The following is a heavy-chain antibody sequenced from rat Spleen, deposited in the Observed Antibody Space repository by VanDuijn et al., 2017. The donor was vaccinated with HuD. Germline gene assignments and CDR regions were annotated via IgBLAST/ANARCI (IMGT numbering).Heavy chain of an antibody. J-gene: IGHJ2*01. CDR1: GFTFSDYA. CDR3: ARPDYSRFDY. CDR2: ISNGGGNT. V-gene: IGHV5S23*01. Sequence: EVQLVESGGGLVQPGNSLKLSCAASGFTFSDYAMAWARQAPTKGLEWVASISNGGGNTYYRDSVKGRFTISRDNAKSTLYLQMDSLRSEDTATYYCARPDYSRFDYWGQGVMVTVSS. D-gene: IGHD1-2*01.